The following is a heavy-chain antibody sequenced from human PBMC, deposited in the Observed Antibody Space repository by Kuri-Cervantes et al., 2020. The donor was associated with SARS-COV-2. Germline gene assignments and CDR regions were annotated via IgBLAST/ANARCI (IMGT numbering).Heavy chain of an antibody. V-gene: IGHV3-23*01. Sequence: GESLKISCAASGFAFEYSAMIWVRQAPGMGLEWVSGIDVGDSATYYADSVKGRFTVSRDNSKSTLFLHMNSLRVEDTALYFCAKSLPAARWSFDYWGQGALVTVSS. CDR3: AKSLPAARWSFDY. CDR2: IDVGDSAT. J-gene: IGHJ4*02. CDR1: GFAFEYSA. D-gene: IGHD6-6*01.